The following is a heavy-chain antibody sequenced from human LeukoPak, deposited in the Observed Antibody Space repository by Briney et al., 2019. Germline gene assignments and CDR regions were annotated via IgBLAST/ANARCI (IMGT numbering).Heavy chain of an antibody. J-gene: IGHJ4*02. V-gene: IGHV3-21*01. CDR3: ARHRTASDY. Sequence: PGGSLRLSCAASGFTFSIYTMNWVRPAPGKGREWVSSISTSSSYIYYADSVKGRFTISRDNAKNSLYLQMNSLRVEDTAVYYCARHRTASDYWGQGTLVTVSS. D-gene: IGHD3-16*02. CDR2: ISTSSSYI. CDR1: GFTFSIYT.